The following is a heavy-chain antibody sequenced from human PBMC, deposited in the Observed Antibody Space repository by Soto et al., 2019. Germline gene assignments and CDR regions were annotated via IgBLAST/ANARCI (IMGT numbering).Heavy chain of an antibody. CDR1: GFTFSSYG. CDR2: ISYDGSNK. CDR3: AKDGYCSGGSCYGDDAFDI. J-gene: IGHJ3*02. D-gene: IGHD2-15*01. Sequence: GGSLRLSCAASGFTFSSYGMHWVRQAPGKGLEWVAVISYDGSNKYYADSVKGRFTISRDNSKNTLYLQMNSLRAEDTAVYYCAKDGYCSGGSCYGDDAFDIWGQGTMVTVSS. V-gene: IGHV3-30*18.